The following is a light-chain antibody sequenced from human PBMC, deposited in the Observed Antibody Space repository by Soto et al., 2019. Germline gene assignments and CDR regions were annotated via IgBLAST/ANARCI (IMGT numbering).Light chain of an antibody. CDR3: QQYSAIPYT. J-gene: IGKJ2*01. Sequence: DIVMTQSPDSLAVSLGERAIINCKSSQSVLYSYNNKNFLAWFQQKAGQPPKLLIYWASTRESGVPDRFSGSGSGTDFTLTISSLQAEDVPIYYCQQYSAIPYTFGQGTKLEIK. CDR2: WAS. CDR1: QSVLYSYNNKNF. V-gene: IGKV4-1*01.